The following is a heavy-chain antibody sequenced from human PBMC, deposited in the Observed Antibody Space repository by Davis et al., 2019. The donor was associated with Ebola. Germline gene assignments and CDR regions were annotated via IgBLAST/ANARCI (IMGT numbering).Heavy chain of an antibody. CDR1: GYTFTSYA. V-gene: IGHV1-3*01. CDR2: INAGNGNT. D-gene: IGHD3-22*01. Sequence: AASVKVSCKASGYTFTSYAMHWVRQAPGQRLEWMGWINAGNGNTKYSQKFQGRVTMTRNTSISTAYMELRSLRSDDTAVYYCARAITMIVVVSYFDYWGQGTLVTVSS. J-gene: IGHJ4*02. CDR3: ARAITMIVVVSYFDY.